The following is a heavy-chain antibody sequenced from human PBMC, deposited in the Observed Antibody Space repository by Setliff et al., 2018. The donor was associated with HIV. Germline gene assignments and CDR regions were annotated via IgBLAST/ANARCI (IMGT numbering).Heavy chain of an antibody. D-gene: IGHD5-12*01. CDR1: GGSFSGYY. CDR2: INHSGST. V-gene: IGHV4-34*01. Sequence: SETLSLTCAVYGGSFSGYYWSWIRQPPGKGLEWIGEINHSGSTNYNPSLKSRVTISVDTSKNQFSLKLSSVTAADTAVYYCARGDGDGYFYYFDYWGQGTLVTVS. J-gene: IGHJ4*02. CDR3: ARGDGDGYFYYFDY.